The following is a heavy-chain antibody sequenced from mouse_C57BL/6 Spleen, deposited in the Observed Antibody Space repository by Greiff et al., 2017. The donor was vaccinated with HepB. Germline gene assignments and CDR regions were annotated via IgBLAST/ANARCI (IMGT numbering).Heavy chain of an antibody. Sequence: QVQLQQPGAELVKPGASVKLSCKASGYTFTSYWMHWVKQRPGQGLEWIGMIHPNSGSTNYNEKFKSKATLTVDKSSSTAYMQLSSLTSEDSAVYYCARYWDYYYAMDYWGQGTSVTVSS. CDR3: ARYWDYYYAMDY. CDR1: GYTFTSYW. D-gene: IGHD4-1*01. CDR2: IHPNSGST. V-gene: IGHV1-64*01. J-gene: IGHJ4*01.